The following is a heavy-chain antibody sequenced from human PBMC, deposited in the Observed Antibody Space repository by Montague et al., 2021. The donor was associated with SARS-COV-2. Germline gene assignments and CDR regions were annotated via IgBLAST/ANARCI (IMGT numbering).Heavy chain of an antibody. V-gene: IGHV4-39*02. CDR1: GGSISSSNYY. D-gene: IGHD4-17*01. J-gene: IGHJ3*02. CDR2: IYDSGST. CDR3: ARRGGKLLPVATTVGGFDI. Sequence: SETLSLTCTVSGGSISSSNYYWDWIRQPPGKGLEWIGSIYDSGSTYYNPSLESRVTISVDTSKNHFSLKMSSVTAADTAVYYCARRGGKLLPVATTVGGFDIWGQGTMVTVSS.